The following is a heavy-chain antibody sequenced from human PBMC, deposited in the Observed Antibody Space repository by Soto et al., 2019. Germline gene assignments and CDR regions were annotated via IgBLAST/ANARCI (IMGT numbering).Heavy chain of an antibody. D-gene: IGHD1-7*01. CDR3: ARGGYKWNYVRFDP. CDR1: GGSFSGYY. J-gene: IGHJ5*02. V-gene: IGHV4-34*01. Sequence: SETLSLTCAVYGGSFSGYYWSWICQPPGKGLEWIGEINHSGSTNYNPSLKSRVTISVDTSKNQFSLKLSSVTAADTAVYYCARGGYKWNYVRFDPWGQGTLVTVSS. CDR2: INHSGST.